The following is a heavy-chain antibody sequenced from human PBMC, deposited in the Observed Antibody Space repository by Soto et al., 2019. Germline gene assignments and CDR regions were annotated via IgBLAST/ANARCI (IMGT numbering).Heavy chain of an antibody. CDR1: GYTFTSYG. CDR3: ARESSSGCHDY. Sequence: QVQLVQSGAEVKKPGASVKVSCKASGYTFTSYGISWVRQAPGQGLEWMGWISAYNGNTNYAQKLQGRVTMTTDTFPSTAYMELRGRRSDDTAVYYSARESSSGCHDYWGQGTMVTVSS. CDR2: ISAYNGNT. D-gene: IGHD6-25*01. J-gene: IGHJ4*02. V-gene: IGHV1-18*01.